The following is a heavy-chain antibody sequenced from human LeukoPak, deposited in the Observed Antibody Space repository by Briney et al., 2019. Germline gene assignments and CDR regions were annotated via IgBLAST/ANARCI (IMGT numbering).Heavy chain of an antibody. D-gene: IGHD3-16*01. CDR2: INPDSGDT. Sequence: ASVKVSCKADGNSLNGHYIHWVRQAPGQGLEWMGWINPDSGDTNYAQQFQGRVTMTRDASISAAYMELTSLRFDDTAVYYCASHWGSSGYYHYMDVWGKGTSVTIS. V-gene: IGHV1-2*02. CDR1: GNSLNGHY. J-gene: IGHJ6*03. CDR3: ASHWGSSGYYHYMDV.